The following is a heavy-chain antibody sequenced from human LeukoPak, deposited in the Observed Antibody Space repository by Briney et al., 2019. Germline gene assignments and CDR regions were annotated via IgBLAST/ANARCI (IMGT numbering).Heavy chain of an antibody. CDR1: GYTFTSYA. CDR3: ARDLGYIAATGTIDF. Sequence: GASVKVSCKASGYTFTSYAMNWVRQAPGQGLEWVGWINTNTGNPTFAQGFTGRFVFSLDTSVSTAYLQISSLKAEDTAVYNCARDLGYIAATGTIDFWGQGTLVTVSS. V-gene: IGHV7-4-1*02. CDR2: INTNTGNP. J-gene: IGHJ4*02. D-gene: IGHD6-13*01.